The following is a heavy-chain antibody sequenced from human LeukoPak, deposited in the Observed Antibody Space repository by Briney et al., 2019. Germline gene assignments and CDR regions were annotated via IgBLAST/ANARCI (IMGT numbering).Heavy chain of an antibody. V-gene: IGHV1-18*01. D-gene: IGHD1-26*01. CDR3: ARGGKNYYDF. CDR1: GYSFTSYG. J-gene: IGHJ4*02. CDR2: ISAYDGET. Sequence: ASVKVSCKASGYSFTSYGISWVREAPGRGLEWVGYISAYDGETRYAQKFQGRVTLTTDTSTGTVYMEMRRLRSDDTAVYYCARGGKNYYDFWGQGTLITVSS.